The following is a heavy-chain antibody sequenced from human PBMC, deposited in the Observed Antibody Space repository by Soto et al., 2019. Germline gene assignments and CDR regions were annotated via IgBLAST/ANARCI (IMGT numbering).Heavy chain of an antibody. CDR2: INPSGGST. Sequence: ASVKVSCKASGYTFTSYYMHWVRQAPGQGLEWMGIINPSGGSTSYAQKFQGIVTMTRDTSTSTVYMELSSLRSEDTAVYYCARDPTAFYDSSGQPSFDYWGQGTLVTVSS. V-gene: IGHV1-46*01. J-gene: IGHJ4*02. D-gene: IGHD3-22*01. CDR3: ARDPTAFYDSSGQPSFDY. CDR1: GYTFTSYY.